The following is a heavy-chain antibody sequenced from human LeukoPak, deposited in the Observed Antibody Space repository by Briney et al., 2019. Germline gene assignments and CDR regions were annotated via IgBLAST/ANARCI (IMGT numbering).Heavy chain of an antibody. Sequence: GGSLRLSCAASGFTFSVYYMSWIRQAPGKGLEWVSYISGSGSSIYYADSVKGRFTVSRDNTKNSLYLQMNTLRAEDTAVYYCARDALGLPAAYWGQGALATVSS. CDR3: ARDALGLPAAY. CDR1: GFTFSVYY. J-gene: IGHJ4*02. D-gene: IGHD3-16*01. CDR2: ISGSGSSI. V-gene: IGHV3-11*04.